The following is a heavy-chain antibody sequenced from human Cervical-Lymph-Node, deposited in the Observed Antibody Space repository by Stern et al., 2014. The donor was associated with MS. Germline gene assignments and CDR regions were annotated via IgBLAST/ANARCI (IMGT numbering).Heavy chain of an antibody. CDR3: ARAVADMIMFGGADRRLNWFDP. CDR1: GGTFSSYS. J-gene: IGHJ5*02. V-gene: IGHV1-69*04. D-gene: IGHD3-16*01. Sequence: QVQLVQSGAEVKKPGSSVKVSCKASGGTFSSYSIFWVRQAPGQGLEWMGRIIPIVGITNYAQKFQGRVTMTADKSTSTAYMELSSLRSEDTAVYYCARAVADMIMFGGADRRLNWFDPWGQGTLVTVSS. CDR2: IIPIVGIT.